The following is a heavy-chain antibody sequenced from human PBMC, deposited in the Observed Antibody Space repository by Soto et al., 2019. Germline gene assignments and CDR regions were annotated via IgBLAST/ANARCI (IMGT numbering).Heavy chain of an antibody. J-gene: IGHJ6*02. Sequence: QVRLEESGPGLMKPSETLSLICSVSGGSVNNANYFWNWIRHHPENGLEWIGYIYYSGSTRYNPSFKTRATLSIDMSKNQFSLRLNSVTVADTAVYFCARDADYGGSRGGMDVWGRGTTVTVSS. D-gene: IGHD4-17*01. V-gene: IGHV4-31*03. CDR3: ARDADYGGSRGGMDV. CDR2: IYYSGST. CDR1: GGSVNNANYF.